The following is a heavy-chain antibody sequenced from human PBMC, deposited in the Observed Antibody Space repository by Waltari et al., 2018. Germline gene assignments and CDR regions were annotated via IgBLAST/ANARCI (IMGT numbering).Heavy chain of an antibody. D-gene: IGHD6-19*01. V-gene: IGHV3-49*03. CDR1: GFNFGSYA. CDR3: TRGGASVAPVY. Sequence: EVQVEESGGGLVQPGRSLRLPCTASGFNFGSYAMCWFRRAPGKGLEWVGFIRSKTYGGTAEYAASVKGRFTISRDDSKSIASLQMDSLKTDDTAVYFCTRGGASVAPVYWGQGTLVTVSS. CDR2: IRSKTYGGTA. J-gene: IGHJ4*02.